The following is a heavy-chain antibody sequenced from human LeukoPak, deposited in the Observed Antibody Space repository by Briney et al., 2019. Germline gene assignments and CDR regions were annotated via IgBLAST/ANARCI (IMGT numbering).Heavy chain of an antibody. CDR3: AKAHTYYYDSSGYQIDY. Sequence: GGSLRLPCAASGFTFSSYAMSWVRQAPGKGLEWVSAISGSGGSTYYADSVKGRFTISRDNSKNTLYLQMNSLRAEDTAVYYCAKAHTYYYDSSGYQIDYWGQGTLVTVSS. D-gene: IGHD3-22*01. J-gene: IGHJ4*02. CDR2: ISGSGGST. CDR1: GFTFSSYA. V-gene: IGHV3-23*01.